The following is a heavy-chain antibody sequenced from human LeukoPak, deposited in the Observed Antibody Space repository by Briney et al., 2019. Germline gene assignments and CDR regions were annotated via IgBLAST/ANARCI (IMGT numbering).Heavy chain of an antibody. CDR1: GYTFISYG. CDR3: ARGMVRGYNWFDP. D-gene: IGHD3-10*01. Sequence: ASVKVSCKASGYTFISYGISWVRQAPGQGLEWMGWINTNTGNPTYAQGFTGRFVFSLDTSVSTAYLQISSLKAEDTAVYYCARGMVRGYNWFDPWGQGTLVTVSS. V-gene: IGHV7-4-1*02. CDR2: INTNTGNP. J-gene: IGHJ5*02.